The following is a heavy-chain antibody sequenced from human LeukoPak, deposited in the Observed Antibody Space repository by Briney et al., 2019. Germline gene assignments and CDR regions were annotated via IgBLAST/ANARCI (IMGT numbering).Heavy chain of an antibody. Sequence: GGPVRLSCEASGFTFSTYWMNWVPQARGRGREWLTNIRQYGSEKNYADSVRGRVTISRDTTKNPLFLQMNSLRVDASAVYYCARAGTGRWQWHLIDYWGQGILVTVSS. D-gene: IGHD6-19*01. V-gene: IGHV3-7*01. J-gene: IGHJ4*01. CDR3: ARAGTGRWQWHLIDY. CDR1: GFTFSTYW. CDR2: IRQYGSEK.